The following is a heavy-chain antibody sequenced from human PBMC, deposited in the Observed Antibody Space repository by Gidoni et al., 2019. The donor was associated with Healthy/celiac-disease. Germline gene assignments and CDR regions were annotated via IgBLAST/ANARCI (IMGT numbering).Heavy chain of an antibody. D-gene: IGHD3-3*01. CDR2: IYYSGST. V-gene: IGHV4-59*01. CDR1: GGSISSYY. J-gene: IGHJ4*02. CDR3: ARGGGNYDFWSGYYGFDY. Sequence: QVQLQESGPGLVKPSETLSLTCTVSGGSISSYYWSWIRQPPGKGLEWIGYIYYSGSTNYNPSLKSRVTISVDTSKNQFSLKLSSVTAADTAVYYCARGGGNYDFWSGYYGFDYWGQGTLVTVSS.